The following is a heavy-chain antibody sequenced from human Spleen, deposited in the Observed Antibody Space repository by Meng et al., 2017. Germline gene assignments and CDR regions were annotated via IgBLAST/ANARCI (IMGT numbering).Heavy chain of an antibody. V-gene: IGHV3-48*03. Sequence: GESLKISCAASGFIFSNYEMNWVRQAPGKGLEWVSYISSSGSTILYADSVRGRFTISRDNAKKSLYLQMNSLRAEDTALYYCARAPGDYYGSGSYYRVWGQGTLVTVSS. J-gene: IGHJ4*02. CDR1: GFIFSNYE. CDR2: ISSSGSTI. D-gene: IGHD3-10*01. CDR3: ARAPGDYYGSGSYYRV.